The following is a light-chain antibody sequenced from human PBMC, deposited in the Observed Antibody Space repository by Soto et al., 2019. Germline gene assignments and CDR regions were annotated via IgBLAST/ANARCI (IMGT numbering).Light chain of an antibody. CDR2: DAS. CDR1: QSVSSY. J-gene: IGKJ5*01. CDR3: QQRSNWPIT. V-gene: IGKV3-11*01. Sequence: EIVLTQSPATLSLSPGERATLSCRASQSVSSYLAWYQQKPGQAPRPLIYDASNRATGIPAGFRGSGSGTDFTLTISSLEPEDLAVYYCQQRSNWPITFGQGTRLEIK.